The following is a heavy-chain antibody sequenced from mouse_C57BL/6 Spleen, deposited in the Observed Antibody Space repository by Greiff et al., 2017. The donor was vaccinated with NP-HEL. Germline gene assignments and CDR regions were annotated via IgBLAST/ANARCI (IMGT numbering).Heavy chain of an antibody. Sequence: QVHVKQSGAELVRPGASVTLSCKASGYTFTDYEMHWVKQTPVHGLEWIGAIDPETGGTAYNQKFKGKAILTADKSSSTAYMELRSLTSEDSAVYYCTRNYYGSSYGFAYWGQGTLVTVSA. J-gene: IGHJ3*01. V-gene: IGHV1-15*01. CDR2: IDPETGGT. CDR1: GYTFTDYE. D-gene: IGHD1-1*01. CDR3: TRNYYGSSYGFAY.